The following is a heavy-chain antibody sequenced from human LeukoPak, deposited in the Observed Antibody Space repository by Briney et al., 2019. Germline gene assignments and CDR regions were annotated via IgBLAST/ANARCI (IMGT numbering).Heavy chain of an antibody. CDR2: MNPNSGDT. CDR3: ARGYCSGGSCYVFDY. Sequence: GASVKVSCKTSGYTFTSYYMHWVRQAPGQGLEWMGWMNPNSGDTNYAQKFQDGVTMTRDTSISTAYMDLSRLISDDTAVYYCARGYCSGGSCYVFDYWGQGTLVTVSS. V-gene: IGHV1-2*02. J-gene: IGHJ4*02. CDR1: GYTFTSYY. D-gene: IGHD2-15*01.